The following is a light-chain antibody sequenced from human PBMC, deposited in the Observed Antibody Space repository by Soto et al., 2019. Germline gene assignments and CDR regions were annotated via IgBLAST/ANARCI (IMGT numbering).Light chain of an antibody. Sequence: QSALTQPASVSGSPGQSITISCTGTSSDVGGYNYVSWYQQHPGKAPKLMIYDVSNRPSGVSNRFSGSKSGNTASLTISGLQAEDEADYYCSPYTSSSTRVFGTGTRSPS. J-gene: IGLJ1*01. CDR2: DVS. CDR3: SPYTSSSTRV. CDR1: SSDVGGYNY. V-gene: IGLV2-14*01.